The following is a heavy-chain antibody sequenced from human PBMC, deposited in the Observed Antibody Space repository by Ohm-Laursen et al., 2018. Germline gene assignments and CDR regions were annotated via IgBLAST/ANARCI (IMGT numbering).Heavy chain of an antibody. CDR3: ARVSKQWELLLDGFDI. CDR1: GFTFSSYA. D-gene: IGHD1-26*01. J-gene: IGHJ3*02. Sequence: SLRLSCATSGFTFSSYAMHWVRQAPGKGLEWVSYTSSSGSTIYYADSVKGRFTISRDNAKNSLYLQMNSLRAEDTAVYYCARVSKQWELLLDGFDIWGQGTMVTVSS. CDR2: TSSSGSTI. V-gene: IGHV3-48*04.